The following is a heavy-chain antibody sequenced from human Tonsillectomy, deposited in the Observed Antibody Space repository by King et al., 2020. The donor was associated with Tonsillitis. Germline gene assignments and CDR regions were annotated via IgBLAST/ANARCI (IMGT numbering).Heavy chain of an antibody. J-gene: IGHJ4*02. CDR3: AKAGTFDSNYLYFDY. CDR1: GGSIRSGGYY. Sequence: QLQESGPGLVKPSQTLSLTCTVSGGSIRSGGYYWSWIRQHPGKGLEWIGYIYSSGSTYYNPSLKSRVTISVDRSKNQFSLKLSSVTAADTAVYYCAKAGTFDSNYLYFDYWGQGTLVTVSS. V-gene: IGHV4-31*03. D-gene: IGHD4-11*01. CDR2: IYSSGST.